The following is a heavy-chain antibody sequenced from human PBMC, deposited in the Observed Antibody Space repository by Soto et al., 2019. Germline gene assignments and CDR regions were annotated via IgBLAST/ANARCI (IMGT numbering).Heavy chain of an antibody. Sequence: QVQLVESGGGVVQPGRSLRLSCAASGFTFSIYGMNWVRQAPGKGLEWVAVLSNDGTNEYYADSVKGRFTISRDNSDNTLYLQLNSMRPDDTDVYYCEKDHSRLRWTDAFDIWGQGTMVTVS. D-gene: IGHD4-17*01. CDR3: EKDHSRLRWTDAFDI. CDR1: GFTFSIYG. J-gene: IGHJ3*02. V-gene: IGHV3-30*18. CDR2: LSNDGTNE.